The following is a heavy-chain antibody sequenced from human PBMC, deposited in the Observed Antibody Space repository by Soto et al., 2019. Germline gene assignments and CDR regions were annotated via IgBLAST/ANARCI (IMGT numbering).Heavy chain of an antibody. J-gene: IGHJ5*02. Sequence: SETLSLTCAVYGGSFSGYYWSWIRQPPGKGLEWIGEINHSGSTNYNPSLKSRVTISVDTSKNQFSLKLSSVTAADTAVYYCARAPRAAGGRWFDPWGQGTLVTVSS. CDR1: GGSFSGYY. D-gene: IGHD6-25*01. CDR2: INHSGST. V-gene: IGHV4-34*01. CDR3: ARAPRAAGGRWFDP.